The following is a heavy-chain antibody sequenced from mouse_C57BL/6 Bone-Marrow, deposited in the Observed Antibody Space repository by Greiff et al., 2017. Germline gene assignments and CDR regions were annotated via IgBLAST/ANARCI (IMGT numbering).Heavy chain of an antibody. CDR1: GYSITSGYY. CDR3: ARHGSSFWYFDV. D-gene: IGHD1-1*01. CDR2: ISYDGSN. Sequence: DVKLQESGPGLVKPSQSLSLTCSVTGYSITSGYYWNWIRQFPGNKLEWMGYISYDGSNNYNPSLKNRISITRDTSKNQFFLKVNSVTTEDTATYYCARHGSSFWYFDVWGTGTTVTVSS. V-gene: IGHV3-6*01. J-gene: IGHJ1*03.